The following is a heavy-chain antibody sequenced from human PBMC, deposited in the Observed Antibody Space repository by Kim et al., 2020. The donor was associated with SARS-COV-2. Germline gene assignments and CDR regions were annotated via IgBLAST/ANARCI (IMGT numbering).Heavy chain of an antibody. J-gene: IGHJ4*02. CDR1: GFTFTTYN. CDR2: ISVTDAI. CDR3: AIDWKWGIDV. V-gene: IGHV3-48*02. D-gene: IGHD1-26*01. Sequence: GGSLRLSCAASGFTFTTYNMNWVRQAPGKGLEWISYISVTDAIYYADSVKGRFTISRDYAQNSLDLQMNSLRDEDTAVYYFAIDWKWGIDVWGQGTVVTV.